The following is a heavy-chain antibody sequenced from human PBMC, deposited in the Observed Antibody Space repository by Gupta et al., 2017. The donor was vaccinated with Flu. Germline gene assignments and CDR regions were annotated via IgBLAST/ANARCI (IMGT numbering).Heavy chain of an antibody. CDR3: ATYYDSSGYQT. CDR1: GFTFSSYS. D-gene: IGHD3-22*01. J-gene: IGHJ5*02. CDR2: ISSSSRTI. Sequence: EVQPVESGGGLVQPGGSLSLSCAASGFTFSSYSMNRVRQVPGKGLEWVSYISSSSRTIYYADSVKGRFTISRDNAKNSVYLQMNSLRVEDTAVYYCATYYDSSGYQTWGQGTLVTVSS. V-gene: IGHV3-48*01.